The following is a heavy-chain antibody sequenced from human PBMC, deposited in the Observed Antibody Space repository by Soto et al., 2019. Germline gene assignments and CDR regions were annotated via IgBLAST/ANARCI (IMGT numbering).Heavy chain of an antibody. CDR1: GGSISRRIYY. CDR2: IYYSGST. Sequence: PSETLSLTGTVSGGSISRRIYYWGWIRQPPGKGLEWIGSIYYSGSTNYNPSLKSRVTISVDTSKNQFSLKLSSVTAADTAVYYCARHVRSRSYLDFWGQGNLVT. V-gene: IGHV4-39*01. J-gene: IGHJ4*02. CDR3: ARHVRSRSYLDF. D-gene: IGHD3-10*01.